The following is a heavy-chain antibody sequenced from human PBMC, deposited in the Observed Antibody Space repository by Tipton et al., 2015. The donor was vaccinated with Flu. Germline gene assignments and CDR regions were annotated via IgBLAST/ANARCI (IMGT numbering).Heavy chain of an antibody. CDR1: GDSVTSGNYY. D-gene: IGHD3-22*01. V-gene: IGHV4-61*02. Sequence: TLSLTCTVSGDSVTSGNYYWTWIRQSAGKGLEWIGRVSSGGSTKYNPSLRGRVTISLDMSRNQFSLKVISVTAADTAVYYCTRGTIYYDSRGFEYYRFGPWGQGSLVSVSS. CDR2: VSSGGST. J-gene: IGHJ5*02. CDR3: TRGTIYYDSRGFEYYRFGP.